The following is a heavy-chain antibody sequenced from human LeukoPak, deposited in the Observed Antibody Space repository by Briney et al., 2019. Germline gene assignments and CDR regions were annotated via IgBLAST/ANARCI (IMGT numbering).Heavy chain of an antibody. CDR3: TRRRYISGYYYMVV. J-gene: IGHJ6*03. D-gene: IGHD5-18*01. CDR2: IRSRSIGGAI. V-gene: IGHV3-49*04. Sequence: PGRSLRLSCSTSGFNFGDYALSWVRQAPGKGLEWVSFIRSRSIGGAIEYAASVKGRFTISRDDSKSIAYLQINSLKAEDTAVYYCTRRRYISGYYYMVVWGKGTTVTVSS. CDR1: GFNFGDYA.